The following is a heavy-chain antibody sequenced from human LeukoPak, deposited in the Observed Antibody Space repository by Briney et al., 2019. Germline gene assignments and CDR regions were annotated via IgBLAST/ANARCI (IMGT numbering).Heavy chain of an antibody. V-gene: IGHV3-23*01. CDR2: ISGRGDTT. J-gene: IGHJ4*02. CDR3: ANGAADAGTLCHDY. D-gene: IGHD6-13*01. Sequence: GGSLRLSCAASGFTFSSYAMSWVRQAPGKGLEWVSTISGRGDTTYYADSVKGRFTIFRDNSNNMLYLQMNSLRGEDTAVYYCANGAADAGTLCHDYWGQGTLVTVSS. CDR1: GFTFSSYA.